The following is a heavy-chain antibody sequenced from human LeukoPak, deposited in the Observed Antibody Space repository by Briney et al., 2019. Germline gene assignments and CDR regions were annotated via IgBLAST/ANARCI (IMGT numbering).Heavy chain of an antibody. CDR2: INHSGST. D-gene: IGHD3-3*01. CDR1: GGSFSGYY. V-gene: IGHV4-34*01. J-gene: IGHJ4*02. CDR3: ARSRSWGGYYKDYFDY. Sequence: SETLSLTCAVYGGSFSGYYWSWIRQPPGKGLEWIGEINHSGSTNYNPSLKSRVTISVDTSKNQFSLKLSSVTAADTAVYYCARSRSWGGYYKDYFDYWGQGTLVTVSS.